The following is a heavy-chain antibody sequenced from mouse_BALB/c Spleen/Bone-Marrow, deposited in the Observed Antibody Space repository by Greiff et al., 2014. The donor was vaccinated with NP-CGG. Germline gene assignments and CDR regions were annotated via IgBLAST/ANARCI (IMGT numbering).Heavy chain of an antibody. CDR1: GYSFTGYT. CDR3: ARKGPYYRYDPYAMDY. V-gene: IGHV1-18*01. CDR2: INPYNGGT. J-gene: IGHJ4*01. Sequence: EVQLQQSGPELVKPGAPMKISCKASGYSFTGYTMNWVKQSHGKNLEWIGLINPYNGGTSYNQKFKGKATLTVDKPSSTAYMELLSLTSEDSAVYYCARKGPYYRYDPYAMDYWGQGTSVTVSS. D-gene: IGHD2-14*01.